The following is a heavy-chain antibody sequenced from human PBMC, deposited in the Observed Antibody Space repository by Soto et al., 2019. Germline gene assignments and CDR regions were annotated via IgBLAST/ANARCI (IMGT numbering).Heavy chain of an antibody. V-gene: IGHV4-34*01. D-gene: IGHD3-10*01. J-gene: IGHJ6*03. CDR3: ARAPRITMVRGAYYYYYYMDV. CDR1: GGSFSGYY. CDR2: INHSGST. Sequence: SEILSLTCAVYGGSFSGYYWSWIRQPPGKGLEWIGEINHSGSTNYNPSLKSRVTISVDTSKNQFSLKLSSVTAADTAVYYCARAPRITMVRGAYYYYYYMDVWGKGTTVTVSS.